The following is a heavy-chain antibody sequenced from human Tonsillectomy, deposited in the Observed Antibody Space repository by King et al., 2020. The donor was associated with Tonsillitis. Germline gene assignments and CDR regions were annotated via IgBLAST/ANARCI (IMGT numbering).Heavy chain of an antibody. J-gene: IGHJ4*02. D-gene: IGHD4-17*01. Sequence: VQLQESGPGLVKPSETLSLTCTVSGGSISSYYWSWIRQPPGKGLEWIGYIYYSGSTNYNPSLKSRVTISVDTSKNQFSLKLSSVTAADTAVYYCAGYMATVTHFDYWGQGTLVTVSS. CDR2: IYYSGST. CDR3: AGYMATVTHFDY. CDR1: GGSISSYY. V-gene: IGHV4-59*01.